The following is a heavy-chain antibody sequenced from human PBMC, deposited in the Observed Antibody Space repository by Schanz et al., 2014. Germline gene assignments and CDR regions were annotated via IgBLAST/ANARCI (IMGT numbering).Heavy chain of an antibody. V-gene: IGHV1-18*04. J-gene: IGHJ3*02. D-gene: IGHD6-13*01. Sequence: QVQLVQSGAEVEKPGASVKVSCKAYGYSFTSYAISWVRQAPGQGLEWMGWISAYDDHTNYAQKFQGRVTMSTDPSTNTAFMELRSLRSDDTAVYYCARNIIATARAYDIWGQGTMVTVSS. CDR2: ISAYDDHT. CDR1: GYSFTSYA. CDR3: ARNIIATARAYDI.